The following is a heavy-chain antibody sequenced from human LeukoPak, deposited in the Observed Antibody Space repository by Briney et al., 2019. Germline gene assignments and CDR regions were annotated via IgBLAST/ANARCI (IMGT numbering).Heavy chain of an antibody. J-gene: IGHJ5*02. CDR2: ISAYNGKT. Sequence: GSVTVSCKASGYTFTSYGISWVGQAPGKGVEGMGWISAYNGKTNYSQKLQGRVTMTTDTSTSTAYMELRSLRSDDTAVYYCARSGYCSSTSCYAGRVKFDPWGQGTLVTVSS. CDR3: ARSGYCSSTSCYAGRVKFDP. CDR1: GYTFTSYG. D-gene: IGHD2-2*01. V-gene: IGHV1-18*01.